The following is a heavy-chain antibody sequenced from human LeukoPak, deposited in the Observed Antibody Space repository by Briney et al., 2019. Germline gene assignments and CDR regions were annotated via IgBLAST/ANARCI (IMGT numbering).Heavy chain of an antibody. V-gene: IGHV3-9*01. Sequence: GRSLRQSCAASGFTFDDYAMHWVRQAPGKGLEWVSGISWNSGSIGYADSVKGRFTISRDNAKNSLYLQMNSLRAEDTALYYCAKASAGWGYYYYYGMDVWGQGTTVTVSS. J-gene: IGHJ6*01. D-gene: IGHD3-16*01. CDR1: GFTFDDYA. CDR2: ISWNSGSI. CDR3: AKASAGWGYYYYYGMDV.